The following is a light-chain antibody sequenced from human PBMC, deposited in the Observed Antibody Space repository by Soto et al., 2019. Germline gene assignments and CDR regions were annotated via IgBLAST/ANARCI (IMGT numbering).Light chain of an antibody. CDR2: DVD. Sequence: QSVLTQPRSVSGSPGQSVTISCAGTSSDVGDYNYVSWYRQHPGKSPKLLIYDVDQRPSGVPDRFSGSKSGNTASLTISGLQADDEADYYCCSYAGNYVYVFGSGTKLTVL. CDR1: SSDVGDYNY. CDR3: CSYAGNYVYV. J-gene: IGLJ1*01. V-gene: IGLV2-11*01.